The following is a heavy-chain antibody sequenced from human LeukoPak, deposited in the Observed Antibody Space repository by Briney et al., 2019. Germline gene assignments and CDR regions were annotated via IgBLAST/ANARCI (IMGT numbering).Heavy chain of an antibody. Sequence: SETLSLTCTVSGGSISSYYWSWIRQPPGKGLEWIGYIYYSGSTYYNPSLKSRVTISVDTSKNQFSLKLSSVTAADTAVYYCARAVAASYDFWSGYSDDGAFDIWGQGTMVTVSS. J-gene: IGHJ3*02. V-gene: IGHV4-30-4*01. CDR1: GGSISSYY. CDR3: ARAVAASYDFWSGYSDDGAFDI. D-gene: IGHD3-3*01. CDR2: IYYSGST.